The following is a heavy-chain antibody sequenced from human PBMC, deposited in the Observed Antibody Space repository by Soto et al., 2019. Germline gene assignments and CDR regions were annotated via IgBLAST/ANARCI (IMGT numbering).Heavy chain of an antibody. D-gene: IGHD4-17*01. CDR1: GFTFSSYR. CDR2: IWYDGSNK. CDR3: ARLDGDYVPFDY. V-gene: IGHV3-33*01. J-gene: IGHJ4*02. Sequence: GGSLRLSCAASGFTFSSYRMRWVRQAPGKGLEWVAVIWYDGSNKYYADSVKGRFTISRDNSKNTLYLQMNSLRAEDTAVYYCARLDGDYVPFDYWGQGTLVTVSS.